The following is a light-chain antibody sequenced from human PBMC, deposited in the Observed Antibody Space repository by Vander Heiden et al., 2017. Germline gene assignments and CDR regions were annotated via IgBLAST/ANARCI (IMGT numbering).Light chain of an antibody. CDR2: RDN. CDR3: QVWDSSTVV. J-gene: IGLJ2*01. CDR1: NIGSKA. Sequence: SYELTQPLSVSVALGQTARITCGENNIGSKAVHWYQQKPGQVPVLVIYRDNIRPSGIPERFSGSNSGNTATLTISGAQAGDEADYYCQVWDSSTVVFGGGTKLTVL. V-gene: IGLV3-9*01.